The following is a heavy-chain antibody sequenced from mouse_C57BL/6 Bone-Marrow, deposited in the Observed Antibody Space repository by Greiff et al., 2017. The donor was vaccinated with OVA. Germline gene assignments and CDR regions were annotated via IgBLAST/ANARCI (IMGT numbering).Heavy chain of an antibody. D-gene: IGHD1-1*01. J-gene: IGHJ1*03. V-gene: IGHV1-69*01. Sequence: QVQLQQSGAELVMPGASVKLSCKASGYTFTSYWMHWVKQRPGQGLEWIGEIDPSDSYTNYNQKFKGKSTLTVDKSSSTAYMQLSSLTSEDSAVYYCARDYYGSRWYFDVWGTGTTVTVSS. CDR2: IDPSDSYT. CDR3: ARDYYGSRWYFDV. CDR1: GYTFTSYW.